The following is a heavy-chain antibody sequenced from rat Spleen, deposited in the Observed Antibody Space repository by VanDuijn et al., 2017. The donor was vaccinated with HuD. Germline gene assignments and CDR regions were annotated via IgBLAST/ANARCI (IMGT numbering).Heavy chain of an antibody. CDR1: GFTFTNYD. CDR3: ARRHYGYTDYFDF. Sequence: EVRLVESGGGLVQPGRSLKLSCAASGFTFTNYDMAWVRQAPTKGLEWIASISTGGTNTYYRGSVKGRFTISRDNAKNTQYLQMDSLRSEDTATYYCARRHYGYTDYFDFWGQGVMVTVSP. CDR2: ISTGGTNT. D-gene: IGHD1-9*01. J-gene: IGHJ2*01. V-gene: IGHV5S13*01.